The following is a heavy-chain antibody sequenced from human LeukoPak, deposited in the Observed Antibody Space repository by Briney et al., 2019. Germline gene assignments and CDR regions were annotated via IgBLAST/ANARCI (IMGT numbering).Heavy chain of an antibody. CDR2: IYSGGST. CDR3: ARGPGYCTNGVCHHYYMDV. V-gene: IGHV3-53*01. D-gene: IGHD2-8*01. CDR1: GFTVSSNY. J-gene: IGHJ6*03. Sequence: QPGGSLRLSCAASGFTVSSNYMSWVRQAPGQGLEWVSVIYSGGSTYYADSVKGRFTISRDNAKNSLYLQMNSLRAEDTALYYCARGPGYCTNGVCHHYYMDVWGKGTTVTVSS.